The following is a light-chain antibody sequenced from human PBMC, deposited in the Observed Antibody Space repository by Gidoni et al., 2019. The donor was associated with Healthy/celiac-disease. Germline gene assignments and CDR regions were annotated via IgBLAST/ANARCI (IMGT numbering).Light chain of an antibody. CDR2: AAS. J-gene: IGKJ2*01. CDR1: QSISSY. CDR3: QQSYSTPPYT. V-gene: IGKV1-39*01. Sequence: DIQMTQSPSSLSASVGDRVTITCRASQSISSYLNWYQQKPGKAPKLLIYAASSLQSGVPSRFSGSGSGTDFTLTISSLQPVDFATYYCQQSYSTPPYTLGQGTKLEI.